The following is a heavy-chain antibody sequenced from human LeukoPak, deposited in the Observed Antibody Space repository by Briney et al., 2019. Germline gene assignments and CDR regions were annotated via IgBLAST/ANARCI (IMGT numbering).Heavy chain of an antibody. J-gene: IGHJ4*02. D-gene: IGHD2-15*01. CDR1: GFTFSIYS. V-gene: IGHV3-48*01. CDR2: ISSSSSTI. CDR3: AREIRVVVVAATFYFDY. Sequence: GGSLTLSCAASGFTFSIYSVNWVRQAPGKGLEGVSYISSSSSTIYCADSVERRFTISRDNEKNSLYLQMNSLRAEETAVYYCAREIRVVVVAATFYFDYWGQGTLVTVSS.